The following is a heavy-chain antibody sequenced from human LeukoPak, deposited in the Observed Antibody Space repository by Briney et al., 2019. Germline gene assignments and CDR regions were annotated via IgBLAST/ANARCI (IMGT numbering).Heavy chain of an antibody. CDR3: AKVGAWQLQRVFEN. CDR1: GFTFSSYW. D-gene: IGHD1-26*01. J-gene: IGHJ4*02. Sequence: GGSLRLSCEVSGFTFSSYWMTWARHIPGKGLEWVANINRDGSEQHYVESVKGRFTISRDNGRNSLYLQMDSLRVDDTAVYYCAKVGAWQLQRVFENWGQGTLVTVSS. CDR2: INRDGSEQ. V-gene: IGHV3-7*01.